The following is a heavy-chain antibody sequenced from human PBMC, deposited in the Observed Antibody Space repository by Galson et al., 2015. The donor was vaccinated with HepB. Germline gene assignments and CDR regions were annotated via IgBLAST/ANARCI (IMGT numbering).Heavy chain of an antibody. CDR2: IQAGGTT. Sequence: SLRLSCATSGFIVSSRYMNWVRQAPGKGLEWVSVIQAGGTTLYADSVKGGFTISRDDSKNTLHLQMISLRAEDTAVYYCARGRGDPRNSAAWFDLDYWGQGALVTVSS. CDR3: ARGRGDPRNSAAWFDLDY. V-gene: IGHV3-66*01. CDR1: GFIVSSRY. J-gene: IGHJ4*02. D-gene: IGHD3-10*01.